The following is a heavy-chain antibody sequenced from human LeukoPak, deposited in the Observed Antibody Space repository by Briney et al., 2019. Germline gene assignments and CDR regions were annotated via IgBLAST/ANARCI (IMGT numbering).Heavy chain of an antibody. Sequence: GESLQISCKGSGYSFTSYWIGWVRQLPGKGLEWMGIIYPGDSDTRYSPSFQGQVTISADKSISTAYLQWSSLKASDTAMYYCARPTDGKWLSSDYWGQGTLVTVSS. CDR2: IYPGDSDT. CDR1: GYSFTSYW. J-gene: IGHJ4*02. D-gene: IGHD3-22*01. CDR3: ARPTDGKWLSSDY. V-gene: IGHV5-51*01.